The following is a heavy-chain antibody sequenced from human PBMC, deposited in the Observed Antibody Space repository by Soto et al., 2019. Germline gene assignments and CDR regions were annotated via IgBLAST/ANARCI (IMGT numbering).Heavy chain of an antibody. V-gene: IGHV3-66*01. CDR3: ARAGSSGWYGGFDY. D-gene: IGHD6-19*01. CDR2: IYSGGST. J-gene: IGHJ4*02. CDR1: GFTVSSNY. Sequence: EVQLVESGGGLVQPGGSLRLSCAASGFTVSSNYMSWVRQAPGKGLEWVSVIYSGGSTYYADSVKGRFTISRDNSKSTLYLQMNSLRAEDTAVYYCARAGSSGWYGGFDYWGQGTLVTVSS.